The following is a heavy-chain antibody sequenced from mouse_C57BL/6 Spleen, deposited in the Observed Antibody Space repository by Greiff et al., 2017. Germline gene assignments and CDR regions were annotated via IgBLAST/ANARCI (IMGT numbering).Heavy chain of an antibody. V-gene: IGHV1-7*01. D-gene: IGHD1-1*01. CDR1: GYTFTSYW. J-gene: IGHJ4*01. Sequence: QVQLQQSGAELAKPGASVKLSCKASGYTFTSYWMHWVKQRPGQGLEWIGYINPSSGYTKYNQKFKDKATLTGDKSSSTAYMQLSSLTYEDSAVYYCARSYGSSSAMDCWGQGTSVTVSS. CDR3: ARSYGSSSAMDC. CDR2: INPSSGYT.